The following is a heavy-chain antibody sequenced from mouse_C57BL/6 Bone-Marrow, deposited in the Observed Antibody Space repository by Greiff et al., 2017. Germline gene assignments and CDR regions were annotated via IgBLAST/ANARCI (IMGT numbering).Heavy chain of an antibody. D-gene: IGHD2-3*01. V-gene: IGHV1-69*01. CDR2: IDPSDSYT. CDR1: GYTFTSYW. J-gene: IGHJ3*01. Sequence: QVQLQQPGAELVMPGASVKLSCKASGYTFTSYWMHWVKQRPGQGLEWIGEIDPSDSYTNYNQKFKGKSTLTVDKSSSTAYMQLSSLTSEDSAVYCCARDNDGYYGGFAYWGQGTLVTVSA. CDR3: ARDNDGYYGGFAY.